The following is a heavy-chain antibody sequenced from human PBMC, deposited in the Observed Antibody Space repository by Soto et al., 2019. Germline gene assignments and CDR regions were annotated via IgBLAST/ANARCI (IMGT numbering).Heavy chain of an antibody. J-gene: IGHJ4*02. D-gene: IGHD6-13*01. CDR3: AKDQGSSWYEIDY. Sequence: EVQLLESGGGLVQPGGSLRLSCAASGFTFSNFAETWVRQAPGKGQEWVSTISGSGGSTYYADSVKGRFTISRDNSKNTLYLQMNSLRAEDTAVYYCAKDQGSSWYEIDYWGQGTLVTVSS. CDR1: GFTFSNFA. CDR2: ISGSGGST. V-gene: IGHV3-23*01.